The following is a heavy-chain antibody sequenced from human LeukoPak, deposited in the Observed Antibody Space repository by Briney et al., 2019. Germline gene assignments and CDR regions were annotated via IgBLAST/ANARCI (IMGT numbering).Heavy chain of an antibody. D-gene: IGHD3-22*01. J-gene: IGHJ4*02. CDR3: AKYPDSGDYYFDY. V-gene: IGHV3-23*01. CDR1: GFTFSSYA. Sequence: PGGSLRLSCAASGFTFSSYAMNWVRQAPGKGLEWVSTISGSGGSTYYADSVKGRFTISRDNSKNTLYLQMNSLRAEDTAVYYCAKYPDSGDYYFDYWGQGTLVTVSS. CDR2: ISGSGGST.